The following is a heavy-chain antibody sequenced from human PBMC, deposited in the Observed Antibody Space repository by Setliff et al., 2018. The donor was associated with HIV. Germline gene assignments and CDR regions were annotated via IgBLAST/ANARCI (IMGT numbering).Heavy chain of an antibody. CDR1: GFTFSSYS. CDR2: ISSSFSYI. CDR3: ASQGHNTFNI. V-gene: IGHV3-21*01. Sequence: GSLRLSCAASGFTFSSYSMNWVRQAPGKGLEWVSSISSSFSYIYYADSVKGRFTISRDNAKNSLYLQMNSLRAEDTAVYYCASQGHNTFNIWGQGTMVTVSS. J-gene: IGHJ3*02.